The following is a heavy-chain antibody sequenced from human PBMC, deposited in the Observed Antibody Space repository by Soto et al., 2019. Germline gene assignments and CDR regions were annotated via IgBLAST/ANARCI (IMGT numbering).Heavy chain of an antibody. V-gene: IGHV4-61*01. J-gene: IGHJ6*02. D-gene: IGHD3-22*01. CDR1: GGSVSSGSYY. Sequence: QVQLQESGPGLVKPSETLSLTCTVSGGSVSSGSYYWSWIRQPPGKGLEWIGYIYYSGSTNYNPSLKCRVTISVDTSKNHFSLKLSSVTAADTAVYYCARDDSSPDYYGMDVWGQGTTVTVSS. CDR2: IYYSGST. CDR3: ARDDSSPDYYGMDV.